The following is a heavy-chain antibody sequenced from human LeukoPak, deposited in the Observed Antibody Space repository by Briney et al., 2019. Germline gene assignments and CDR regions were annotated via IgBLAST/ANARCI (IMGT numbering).Heavy chain of an antibody. V-gene: IGHV4-31*03. CDR1: GASFNSDDQN. Sequence: SETLSLTCTVSGASFNSDDQNRNWIRQSPGKGLEWIGSIHTSGMLYNNPSLESRVTMSRDTSKNQFSLNLNSVTAANTAVYFCARGLDSRKLGYWRQGILVT. J-gene: IGHJ1*01. CDR2: IHTSGML. CDR3: ARGLDSRKLGY. D-gene: IGHD3-22*01.